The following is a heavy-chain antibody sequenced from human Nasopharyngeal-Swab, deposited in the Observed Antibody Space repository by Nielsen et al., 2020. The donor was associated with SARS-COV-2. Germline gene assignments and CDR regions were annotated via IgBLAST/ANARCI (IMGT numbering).Heavy chain of an antibody. Sequence: WIRQPPGKGLEWVPALYRDGVTYYADSVRGRFTISRDSSKNTLYLQMNSLRAEDTAVYYCATQVDSSTIFDYWGQGTLVTVSS. CDR2: LYRDGVT. CDR3: ATQVDSSTIFDY. V-gene: IGHV3-53*01. J-gene: IGHJ4*02. D-gene: IGHD5-24*01.